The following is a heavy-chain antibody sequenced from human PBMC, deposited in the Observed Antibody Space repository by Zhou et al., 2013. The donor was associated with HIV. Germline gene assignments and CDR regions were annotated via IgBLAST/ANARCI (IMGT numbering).Heavy chain of an antibody. V-gene: IGHV1-8*03. J-gene: IGHJ2*01. CDR3: ARRPNWWEGYFDL. CDR2: MNPNSGNT. CDR1: GYTFTSYD. D-gene: IGHD2-8*02. Sequence: QVQLVQSGAEVKKPGASVKVSCKASGYTFTSYDINWVRQATGQGLEWMGWMNPNSGNTGYAQKFQGRVTIIRNTSISTAYMELSSLRSDDTAVYYCARRPNWWEGYFDLWGRGTLVTVSS.